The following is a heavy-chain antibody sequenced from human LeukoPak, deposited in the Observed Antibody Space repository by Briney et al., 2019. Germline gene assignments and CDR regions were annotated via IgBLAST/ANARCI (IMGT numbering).Heavy chain of an antibody. CDR1: GYSFTGYD. V-gene: IGHV1-8*01. Sequence: ASVKVSCKASGYSFTGYDINRVRQATGQGLEWIGYINPNTGLTEYAQKFQGRVSLTRDTSISTAYMELNSLTSEDTAVYYCATTLRNNPPWGQGTLVTVSS. J-gene: IGHJ5*02. CDR3: ATTLRNNPP. D-gene: IGHD1-14*01. CDR2: INPNTGLT.